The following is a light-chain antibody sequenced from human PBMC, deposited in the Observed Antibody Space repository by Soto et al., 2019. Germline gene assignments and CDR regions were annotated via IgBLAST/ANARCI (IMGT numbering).Light chain of an antibody. J-gene: IGLJ1*01. CDR1: SSDVGGYNY. CDR2: DVS. CDR3: CSYAGSYTYV. Sequence: QSALTQPRSVSGSPGQSVTISCTGTSSDVGGYNYVSWYQQHPGKAPKLMIYDVSKRPSGVPDRFSGSKSGNTASLTISGLPAEDEPDYYCCSYAGSYTYVFGNGTKLAVL. V-gene: IGLV2-11*01.